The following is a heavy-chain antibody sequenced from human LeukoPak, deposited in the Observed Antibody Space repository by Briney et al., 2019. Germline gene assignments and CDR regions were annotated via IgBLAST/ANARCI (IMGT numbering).Heavy chain of an antibody. V-gene: IGHV4-39*07. D-gene: IGHD5-18*01. CDR3: ARDIKGGGLQL. CDR1: GGSISSSSYY. Sequence: SETLSLTCTVSGGSISSSSYYWGWIRQPPGKGLEWIGSIYYSGSTYYNPSLKSRVTISVDTSKNQFSLKLSSVTAADTAVYYCARDIKGGGLQLWGQGTLVTVSS. J-gene: IGHJ4*02. CDR2: IYYSGST.